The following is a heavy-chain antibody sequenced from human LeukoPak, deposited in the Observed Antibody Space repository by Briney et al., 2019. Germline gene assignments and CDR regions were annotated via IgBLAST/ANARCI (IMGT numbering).Heavy chain of an antibody. D-gene: IGHD1-26*01. J-gene: IGHJ6*02. CDR1: GFTFSSYE. CDR3: ARDLEWELHLDA. V-gene: IGHV3-48*03. CDR2: ISSSGSTI. Sequence: PGGSLRLSCAASGFTFSSYEMNWVRQAPGKGLEWVSYISSSGSTIYYADSVKGRSTISRDNAKNSLYLQMNSLRAEDTAVYYCARDLEWELHLDAWGQGTTVTVSS.